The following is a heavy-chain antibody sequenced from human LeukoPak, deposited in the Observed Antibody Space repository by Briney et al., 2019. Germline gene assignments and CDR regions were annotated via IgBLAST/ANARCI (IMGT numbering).Heavy chain of an antibody. J-gene: IGHJ4*02. V-gene: IGHV4-34*01. D-gene: IGHD6-19*01. CDR2: INHSGST. CDR1: GGSFSGYY. Sequence: SETLSLTCAVYGGSFSGYYWSWIRQPPGKGLEWIGEINHSGSTNYNPSLKSRVTISVDTSKNQFSLKLSSVTAADTAVYYCARVGMAVAVIDYWGQGTLVTVSS. CDR3: ARVGMAVAVIDY.